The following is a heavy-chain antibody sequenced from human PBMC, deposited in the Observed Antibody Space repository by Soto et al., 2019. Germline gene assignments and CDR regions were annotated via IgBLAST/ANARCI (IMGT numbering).Heavy chain of an antibody. Sequence: ASVKVSCKASGGTFSSYAISWVRQAPGQGLEWMGGTIPIFGTANYAQKFQGRVTITADESTSTAYMELSSLRSEDTAVYYCARDHISSSTRRYYYGMDVWGQGTTVTVSS. J-gene: IGHJ6*02. CDR2: TIPIFGTA. CDR1: GGTFSSYA. V-gene: IGHV1-69*13. CDR3: ARDHISSSTRRYYYGMDV. D-gene: IGHD2-2*01.